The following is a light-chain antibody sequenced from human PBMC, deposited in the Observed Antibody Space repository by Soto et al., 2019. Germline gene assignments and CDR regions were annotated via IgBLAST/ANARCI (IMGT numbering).Light chain of an antibody. CDR1: SSDVGGSGL. V-gene: IGLV2-23*01. CDR2: EGF. CDR3: FLYAVRSTWVVV. Sequence: QSALTQPASLSGSPGQSITISCTGTSSDVGGSGLVSWYQFHPGKAPKLLIFEGFKRPSGISNRFSGSKSGSTASLTISGLRGEGVVVFESFLYAVRSTWVVVFGG. J-gene: IGLJ2*01.